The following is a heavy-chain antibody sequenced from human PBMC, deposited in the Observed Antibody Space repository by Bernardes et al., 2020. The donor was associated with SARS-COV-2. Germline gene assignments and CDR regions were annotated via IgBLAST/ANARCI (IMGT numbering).Heavy chain of an antibody. CDR1: GFTFSDFH. CDR2: IDKSGSPI. J-gene: IGHJ4*02. D-gene: IGHD2-2*02. Sequence: GGSLRLSCATSGFTFSDFHMTWIRQAPGTGLEWVSYIDKSGSPIYYADSVKGRFTISRDNAQKSLLLQMNSLRAEDTAVYFCARDCSSTSCYMTGSLDYWGQGALVTVSS. V-gene: IGHV3-11*01. CDR3: ARDCSSTSCYMTGSLDY.